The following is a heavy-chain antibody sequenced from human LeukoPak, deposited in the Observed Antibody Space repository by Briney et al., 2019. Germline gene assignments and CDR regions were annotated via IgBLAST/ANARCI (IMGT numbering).Heavy chain of an antibody. CDR3: ARETPRRGETRDGYR. D-gene: IGHD5-24*01. V-gene: IGHV3-7*01. CDR1: GFIFKKYW. CDR2: IKEDGSKT. J-gene: IGHJ4*02. Sequence: PGESLRLSCAASGFIFKKYWMSWVRQVPGKGLECLANIKEDGSKTYYADSVKGRFTISRDNPKNSLFLQINSLRVEDTAVYYCARETPRRGETRDGYRWGQGTVVTVSS.